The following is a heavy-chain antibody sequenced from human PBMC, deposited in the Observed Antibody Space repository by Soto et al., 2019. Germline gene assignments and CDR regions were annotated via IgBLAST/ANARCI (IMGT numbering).Heavy chain of an antibody. CDR3: ARTSLRPRGWFDP. V-gene: IGHV1-18*01. J-gene: IGHJ5*02. Sequence: ASVKVSCKASGYTFTSYGISWVRQAPGQGLEWMGWMSAYNGNTNYTQKLQGRVTMPTATSTSTAYLELRSLRSDDTAVYYCARTSLRPRGWFDPWGQGTLVTVSS. CDR1: GYTFTSYG. D-gene: IGHD3-3*01. CDR2: MSAYNGNT.